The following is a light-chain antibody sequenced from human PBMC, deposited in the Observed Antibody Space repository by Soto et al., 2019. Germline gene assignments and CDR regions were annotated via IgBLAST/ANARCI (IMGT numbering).Light chain of an antibody. CDR2: GAS. V-gene: IGKV3-20*01. J-gene: IGKJ1*01. CDR3: QQYGSSGT. CDR1: QSVSNNW. Sequence: ELVLTQSPGTLSLSPGERATLSCRPSQSVSNNWLAWYQQKPGQAPRLLIYGASSRATGIPDRFSGSGSGTDFTLTISRLEPEDFAVYYCQQYGSSGTFGQGTKVDIK.